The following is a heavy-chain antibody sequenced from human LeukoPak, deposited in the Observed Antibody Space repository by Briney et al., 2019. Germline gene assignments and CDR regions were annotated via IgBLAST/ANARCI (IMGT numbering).Heavy chain of an antibody. CDR3: ARGTPPHGSGSYFIDY. CDR1: GGSISSYY. D-gene: IGHD3-10*01. CDR2: IYYSGST. V-gene: IGHV4-59*01. Sequence: KTSETLSLTCTVPGGSISSYYWSWIRQPPGKGLEWIGYIYYSGSTNYNPSLKSRVTISVDTSKNQFSLKLSSVTAADTAVYYCARGTPPHGSGSYFIDYWGQGTLATVSS. J-gene: IGHJ4*02.